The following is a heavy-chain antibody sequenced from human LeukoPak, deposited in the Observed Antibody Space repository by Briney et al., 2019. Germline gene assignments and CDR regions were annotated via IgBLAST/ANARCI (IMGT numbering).Heavy chain of an antibody. CDR3: ARGGHHYYSSSWARWLNYFDY. Sequence: PSETLSLTCAVYGGSFSGYDWSWIRQPPGKGLEWIGEIYYSGSTNYNPSLKRRVTISVDTSKNHFFLKLSSMTAAETALYYCARGGHHYYSSSWARWLNYFDYWGRGTLVTVSS. CDR1: GGSFSGYD. CDR2: IYYSGST. D-gene: IGHD6-13*01. J-gene: IGHJ4*02. V-gene: IGHV4-34*01.